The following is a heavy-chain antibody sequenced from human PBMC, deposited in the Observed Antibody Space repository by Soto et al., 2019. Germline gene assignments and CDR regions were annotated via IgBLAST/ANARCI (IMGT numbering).Heavy chain of an antibody. CDR1: GRSISSSSYY. Sequence: QLQLQESGPGLVKPSETLSLTCTVSGRSISSSSYYWGWIRQPPGKGLEWIGSIYYSGSTYYNPSLKRRVTISVDTSKTHFSLKLSSVPAADTAVYYCARLRDYVWGSYRYTSDYWGQGSLVTVSS. CDR3: ARLRDYVWGSYRYTSDY. V-gene: IGHV4-39*01. J-gene: IGHJ4*02. CDR2: IYYSGST. D-gene: IGHD3-16*02.